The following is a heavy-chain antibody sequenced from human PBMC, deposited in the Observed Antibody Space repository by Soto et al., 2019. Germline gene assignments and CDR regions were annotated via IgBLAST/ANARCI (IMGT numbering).Heavy chain of an antibody. V-gene: IGHV1-3*01. CDR1: GYTFTSYA. D-gene: IGHD5-18*01. Sequence: ASVKVSCKASGYTFTSYAMHWVRQAPGQRLEWMGWINAGIGNTKYSQKFQGRVTITRDTSASTAYMELSSLRSEDTAVYYCARPENTAPAMIDIWGQGTMVTVSS. J-gene: IGHJ3*02. CDR3: ARPENTAPAMIDI. CDR2: INAGIGNT.